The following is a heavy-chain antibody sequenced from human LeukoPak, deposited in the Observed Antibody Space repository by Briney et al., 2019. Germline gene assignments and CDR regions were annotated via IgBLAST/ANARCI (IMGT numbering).Heavy chain of an antibody. CDR2: EGTGR. Sequence: EGTGRYFPGSVEGRFAISRDDSKKSVFLQMSNLRPEDTGVYFCATETKVDFDYWGQGTLVTVSS. J-gene: IGHJ4*02. CDR3: ATETKVDFDY. V-gene: IGHV3-30*09. D-gene: IGHD4-11*01.